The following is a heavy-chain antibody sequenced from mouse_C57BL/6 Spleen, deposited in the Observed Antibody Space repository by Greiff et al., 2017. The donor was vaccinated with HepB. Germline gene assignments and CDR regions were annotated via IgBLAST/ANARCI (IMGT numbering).Heavy chain of an antibody. CDR3: ARPNLYYFDY. V-gene: IGHV5-6*01. CDR1: GFTFSSYG. J-gene: IGHJ2*01. CDR2: ISSGGSYT. Sequence: EVQGVESGGDLVKPGGSLKLSCAASGFTFSSYGMSWVRQTPDKRLEWVATISSGGSYTYYPDSVKGRFTISRGNAKNTLYLQMSSLKSEDTAMYYCARPNLYYFDYWGQVTTLTVSS. D-gene: IGHD4-1*01.